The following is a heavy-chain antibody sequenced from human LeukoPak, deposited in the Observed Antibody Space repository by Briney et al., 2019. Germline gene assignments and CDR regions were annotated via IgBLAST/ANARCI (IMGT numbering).Heavy chain of an antibody. CDR1: GFTLSSYA. D-gene: IGHD4/OR15-4a*01. V-gene: IGHV3-23*01. J-gene: IGHJ4*02. CDR3: ARDAEDPRLW. CDR2: ISGSGGNT. Sequence: GGSLRLSCAASGFTLSSYAMSWVRQAPGKGLEWVSSISGSGGNTYYADSVKGRFTISRDNAKNSLYLQMNSLRAEDTAVYYCARDAEDPRLWWGQGTLVTVSS.